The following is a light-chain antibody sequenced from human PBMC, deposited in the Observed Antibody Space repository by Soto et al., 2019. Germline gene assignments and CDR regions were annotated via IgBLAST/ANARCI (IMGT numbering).Light chain of an antibody. CDR3: AAWDDSLNGWV. CDR1: SSNIGSYN. V-gene: IGLV1-44*01. Sequence: QSVLTQPPSASGTPGQRVTISCSGSSSNIGSYNVNWYQQLPGTAPKVLIHSYNRRPSGVSDRFSGSQSGSSASLAINDLQSEDEADYHCAAWDDSLNGWVFGGGTQLTVL. J-gene: IGLJ3*02. CDR2: SYN.